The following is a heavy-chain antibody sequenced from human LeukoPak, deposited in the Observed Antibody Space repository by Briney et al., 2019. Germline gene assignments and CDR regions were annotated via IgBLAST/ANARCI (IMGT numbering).Heavy chain of an antibody. CDR2: IYYSGST. Sequence: SETLSLTCTVSGYSISSGYYWGWIRQPPGKGLEWIGSIYYSGSTNYNPSLKSRVTISVDTSKNQFSLKLSSVTAADTAVYYCARVGNRDWYAEEFDYWGQGTLVTVSS. CDR3: ARVGNRDWYAEEFDY. V-gene: IGHV4-38-2*02. CDR1: GYSISSGYY. J-gene: IGHJ4*02. D-gene: IGHD3/OR15-3a*01.